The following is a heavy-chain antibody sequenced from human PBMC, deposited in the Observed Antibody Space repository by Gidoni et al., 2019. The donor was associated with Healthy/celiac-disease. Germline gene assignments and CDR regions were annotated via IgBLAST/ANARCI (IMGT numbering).Heavy chain of an antibody. J-gene: IGHJ3*02. CDR2: IYWNDDK. Sequence: LKESGPTLVKPTQTLTLTCTFSGFSLSPSGVGVGWIRQPPGKALEWLALIYWNDDKRYSPSLKSRLTITKDTSKNQVVLTMTNMDPVDTATYYCARVIAARTGGAFDIWGQGTMVTVSS. CDR1: GFSLSPSGVG. D-gene: IGHD6-6*01. CDR3: ARVIAARTGGAFDI. V-gene: IGHV2-5*01.